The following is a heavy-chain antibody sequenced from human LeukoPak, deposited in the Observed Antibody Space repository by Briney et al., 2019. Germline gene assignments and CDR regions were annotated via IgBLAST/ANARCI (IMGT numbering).Heavy chain of an antibody. J-gene: IGHJ3*02. V-gene: IGHV1-2*02. CDR3: AREGAAAGYAFDI. CDR2: INPNSGGT. D-gene: IGHD6-13*01. Sequence: EASVKVSCKASGYTFTGYYMHWVRQAPGQGLEWMGWINPNSGGTNYAQKFQGRVTITADKSTSTAYMELSSLRSEDTAVYYCAREGAAAGYAFDIWGQGTMVTVSS. CDR1: GYTFTGYY.